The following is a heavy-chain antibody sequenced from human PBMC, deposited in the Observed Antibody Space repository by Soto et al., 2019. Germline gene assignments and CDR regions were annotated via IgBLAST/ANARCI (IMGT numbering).Heavy chain of an antibody. V-gene: IGHV5-10-1*01. Sequence: GESLKISCKVSGYSFTSYWISGVRQMPGKGLEWMGRIDPSDSYTNYSPSFQGHVTISADKSISTAYLQWSSLKASDTAMYYCARPTDYSNYGYYYYGMDVWGQGTTVTVSS. D-gene: IGHD4-4*01. CDR2: IDPSDSYT. CDR3: ARPTDYSNYGYYYYGMDV. J-gene: IGHJ6*02. CDR1: GYSFTSYW.